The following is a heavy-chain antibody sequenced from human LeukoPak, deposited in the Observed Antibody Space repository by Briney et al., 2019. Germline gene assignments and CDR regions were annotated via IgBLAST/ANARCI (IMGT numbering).Heavy chain of an antibody. J-gene: IGHJ6*04. V-gene: IGHV3-30*18. CDR3: AKCLSGWYRYYYGMDV. CDR2: ISYDGSNK. D-gene: IGHD6-19*01. Sequence: SGGSLRLSCAASGFTFSSYGMHWVRQAPGKGLEWVAVISYDGSNKYYADSVKGRFTISRDNSKNTLYLQMNSLRAEDTAVYYCAKCLSGWYRYYYGMDVWGKGTTVTVSS. CDR1: GFTFSSYG.